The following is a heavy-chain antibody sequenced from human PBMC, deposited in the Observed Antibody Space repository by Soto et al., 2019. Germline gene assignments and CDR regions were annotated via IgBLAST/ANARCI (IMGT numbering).Heavy chain of an antibody. CDR3: ARLPQYYDYIWGSYRYQPVYYFDY. J-gene: IGHJ4*02. V-gene: IGHV4-59*08. CDR1: GGSISSYY. Sequence: PSETLSLTXTVSGGSISSYYWSWIRQPPGKGLEWIGYIYYSGSTNYNPSLKSRVTISVDTSKNQFSLKLSSVTAADTAVYYCARLPQYYDYIWGSYRYQPVYYFDYWGQGTLVTVSS. CDR2: IYYSGST. D-gene: IGHD3-16*02.